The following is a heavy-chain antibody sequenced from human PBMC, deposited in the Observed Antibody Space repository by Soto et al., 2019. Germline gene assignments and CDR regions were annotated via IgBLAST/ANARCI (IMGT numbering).Heavy chain of an antibody. CDR2: ISSSGSII. CDR1: GFTFSDYY. J-gene: IGHJ4*02. V-gene: IGHV3-11*01. D-gene: IGHD3-22*01. CDR3: ARDLGYYDSSGYFDY. Sequence: XGSLRLSCAASGFTFSDYYMSWIRQAPGKGLEWVSYISSSGSIIYYADSVKGRFTISRDNAKNSLYLQMNSLRAEDTAVYYCARDLGYYDSSGYFDYSGQGTLVTVSS.